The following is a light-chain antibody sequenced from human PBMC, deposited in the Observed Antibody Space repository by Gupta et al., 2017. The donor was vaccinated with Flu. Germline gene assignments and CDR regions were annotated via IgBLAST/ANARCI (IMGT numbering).Light chain of an antibody. V-gene: IGLV2-14*01. CDR3: SSYASRSTHVV. Sequence: QSALTQPASVSGSPGQSITISCTGTSSDVGGYKYVSWYQHHPGKAPKLMIYEVSDRPSGVSRRFSGSKSGNTASLTISGLQAEDEADYYCSSYASRSTHVVFGGGTRLTVL. CDR2: EVS. CDR1: SSDVGGYKY. J-gene: IGLJ2*01.